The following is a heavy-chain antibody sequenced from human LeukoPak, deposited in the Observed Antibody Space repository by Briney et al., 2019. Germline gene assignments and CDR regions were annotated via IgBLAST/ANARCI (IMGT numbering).Heavy chain of an antibody. V-gene: IGHV4-59*08. Sequence: SETLSLTCTVSGGSISSYYWSWIRQPPGKGLEWIGYIYYSGSTNYNPSLKSRVTISVDTSKNQFSLKLSSVTAADTAVYYCARRSVYSSSWYYYYGMDVWGQGTTVTVSS. D-gene: IGHD6-13*01. CDR3: ARRSVYSSSWYYYYGMDV. J-gene: IGHJ6*02. CDR1: GGSISSYY. CDR2: IYYSGST.